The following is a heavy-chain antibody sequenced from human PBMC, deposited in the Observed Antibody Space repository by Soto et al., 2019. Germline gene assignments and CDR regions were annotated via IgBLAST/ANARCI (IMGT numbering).Heavy chain of an antibody. CDR2: INPDNGNT. J-gene: IGHJ5*02. V-gene: IGHV1-3*01. CDR3: ARGIATGQLDP. CDR1: GYTFTRYT. Sequence: ASVKVSCKASGYTFTRYTMNWVRQAPGQRLEWMGWINPDNGNTKSSQKFQDKVIITRDTSASTAYMDLSSLRSEDTAVYYCARGIATGQLDPWGQGTLVTVSS. D-gene: IGHD2-15*01.